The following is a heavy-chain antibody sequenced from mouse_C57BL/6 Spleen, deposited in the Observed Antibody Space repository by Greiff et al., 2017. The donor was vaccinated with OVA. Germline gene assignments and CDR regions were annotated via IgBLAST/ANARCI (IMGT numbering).Heavy chain of an antibody. D-gene: IGHD4-1*01. CDR3: ARILTGTKGYYVDY. J-gene: IGHJ2*01. CDR1: GFTFTDYY. Sequence: EVQGVESGGGLVQPGGSLSLSCAASGFTFTDYYMSWVRQPPGKALEWLGFIRNKANGYTTEYSASVKGRFTISRDNSQSIVYLQMNALRAEDSATYYCARILTGTKGYYVDYWGQGTTLTVSS. V-gene: IGHV7-3*01. CDR2: IRNKANGYTT.